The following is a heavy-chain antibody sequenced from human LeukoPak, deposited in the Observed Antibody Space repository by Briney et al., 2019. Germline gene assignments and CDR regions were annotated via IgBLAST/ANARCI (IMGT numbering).Heavy chain of an antibody. CDR3: ARDPEWLLYRYLDY. Sequence: PGGSLRLSCAASGFTFSSYWMHWVRQAPGKGLVWVSRINSDGSSTSYADSVKGRFTISRDNAKNTLYLQMNSLRAEDTAVYYRARDPEWLLYRYLDYWGQGTLVTVSS. J-gene: IGHJ4*02. V-gene: IGHV3-74*01. D-gene: IGHD3-3*01. CDR2: INSDGSST. CDR1: GFTFSSYW.